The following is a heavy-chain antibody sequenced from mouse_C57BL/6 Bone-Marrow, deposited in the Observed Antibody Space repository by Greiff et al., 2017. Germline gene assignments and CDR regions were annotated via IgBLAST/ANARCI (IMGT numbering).Heavy chain of an antibody. J-gene: IGHJ2*01. CDR1: GYTFTSYW. V-gene: IGHV1-50*01. Sequence: QVQLQQPGAELVKPGASVKLSCKASGYTFTSYWMQWVKQRPGQGLEWIGEIDPSDSYTNYNQKFKGKATLTVDTSSSTAYMHLSSLTSEDSAVYYCARDWANVMDYWGQGTTLTVSS. CDR3: ARDWANVMDY. CDR2: IDPSDSYT. D-gene: IGHD3-1*01.